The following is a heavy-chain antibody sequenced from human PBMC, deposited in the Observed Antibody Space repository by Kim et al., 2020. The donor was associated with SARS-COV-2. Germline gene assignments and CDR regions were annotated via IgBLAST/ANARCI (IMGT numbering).Heavy chain of an antibody. CDR3: AKDSGTVTTLDY. D-gene: IGHD4-17*01. CDR2: ISYDGSNK. Sequence: GGSLRLSCAASGFTFSSYGMHWVRQAPGKGLEWVAVISYDGSNKYYADSVKGRFTIFRDNSKSTLYLQMNSLRTEDTAVYYCAKDSGTVTTLDYWGLGTL. J-gene: IGHJ4*02. CDR1: GFTFSSYG. V-gene: IGHV3-30*18.